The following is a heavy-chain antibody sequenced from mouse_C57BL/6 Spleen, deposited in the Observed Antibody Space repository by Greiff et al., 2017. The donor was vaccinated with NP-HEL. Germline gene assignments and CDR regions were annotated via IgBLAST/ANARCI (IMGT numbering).Heavy chain of an antibody. J-gene: IGHJ2*01. Sequence: VQLKQSDAELVKPGASVKISCKVSGYTFTDHTIHWMKQRPEQGLEWIGYIYPSDGSTKYNEKFKGKATLTADKSSSTAYMQLNSLTSDDSSVDFCSRLGTTDGCDYWGQGTTLTVSS. CDR3: SRLGTTDGCDY. CDR1: GYTFTDHT. V-gene: IGHV1-78*01. CDR2: IYPSDGST. D-gene: IGHD1-1*01.